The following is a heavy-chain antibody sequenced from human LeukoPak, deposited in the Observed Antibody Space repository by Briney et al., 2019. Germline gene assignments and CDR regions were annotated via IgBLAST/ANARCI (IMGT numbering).Heavy chain of an antibody. J-gene: IGHJ3*02. Sequence: GGSLRLSCGAPDPNIGTYAVTWVRQVLGKGLEWVSGMSGGGLSTYYARSVKGRFTISRDNAKNSLYLQMNSLRAEDTAVYYCARIAVAGTYAFDIWGQGTMVTVSS. CDR3: ARIAVAGTYAFDI. CDR1: DPNIGTYA. V-gene: IGHV3-23*01. D-gene: IGHD6-19*01. CDR2: MSGGGLST.